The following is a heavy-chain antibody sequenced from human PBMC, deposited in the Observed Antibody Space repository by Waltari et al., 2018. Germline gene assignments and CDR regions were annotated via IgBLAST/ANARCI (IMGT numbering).Heavy chain of an antibody. D-gene: IGHD2-2*03. CDR2: IYHDGTT. J-gene: IGHJ4*02. CDR1: GYAISSGFY. Sequence: QLQLQESGPGLVKSSETLSLTCDVSGYAISSGFYWGWILRPPGRGLEWVATIYHDGTTFYNPSLTGRVTTSMDTSKNQFSLKMKSVTAADTAVYYCTRQVLGYCTSAACRRLESWGQGTLVTVSS. V-gene: IGHV4-38-2*01. CDR3: TRQVLGYCTSAACRRLES.